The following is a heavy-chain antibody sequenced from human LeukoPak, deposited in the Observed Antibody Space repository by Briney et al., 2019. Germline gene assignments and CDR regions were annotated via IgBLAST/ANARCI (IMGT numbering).Heavy chain of an antibody. J-gene: IGHJ4*02. Sequence: SVKVSCKASGGTFSSYAISWVRQAPGQGLEWMGRIIPILDIANYPQKFQGRVTITADKSTTTAYMELSSLRSEDTAVYYCARGPYYGDYGNYFDYWGQGTLVTVSS. D-gene: IGHD4-17*01. V-gene: IGHV1-69*04. CDR1: GGTFSSYA. CDR3: ARGPYYGDYGNYFDY. CDR2: IIPILDIA.